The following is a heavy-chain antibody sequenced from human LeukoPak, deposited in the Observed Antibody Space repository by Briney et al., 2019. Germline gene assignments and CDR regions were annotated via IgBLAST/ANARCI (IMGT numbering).Heavy chain of an antibody. CDR2: IYYSGST. V-gene: IGHV4-31*03. CDR1: GDSINSGGYF. Sequence: PSETLSLTCTVSGDSINSGGYFWSWIRQHPGKGLEWIGYIYYSGSTYYNPSLKSRVTISVDTSKNQFPLKLSSVTAADTAVYYCARVVAARPWAHDIWGQGTMVTVSS. D-gene: IGHD6-6*01. CDR3: ARVVAARPWAHDI. J-gene: IGHJ3*02.